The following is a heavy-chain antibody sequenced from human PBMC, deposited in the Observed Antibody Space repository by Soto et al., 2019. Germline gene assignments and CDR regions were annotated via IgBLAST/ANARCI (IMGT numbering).Heavy chain of an antibody. CDR2: IYYGGTT. J-gene: IGHJ4*02. CDR1: VEPMTGGYY. V-gene: IGHV4-38-2*01. Sequence: SETLSLTCDVSVEPMTGGYYWGWIRQSPGKGLEWTGSIYYGGTTYYNPSLRSRLAISIDTSKNQFSLRLSSVTAADTALYYCARGWYYFDFWGQGTLVTVSS. D-gene: IGHD2-15*01. CDR3: ARGWYYFDF.